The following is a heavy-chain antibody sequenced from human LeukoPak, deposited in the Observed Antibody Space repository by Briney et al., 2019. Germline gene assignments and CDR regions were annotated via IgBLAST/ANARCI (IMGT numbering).Heavy chain of an antibody. CDR3: ARIPGIAVAGFDY. CDR2: IKQDGSEK. J-gene: IGHJ4*02. V-gene: IGHV3-7*01. CDR1: GFTFSSYW. Sequence: PGGSLRLSCAASGFTFSSYWMSWVRQAPGKGLEWVAHIKQDGSEKYYVDSVKGRFTISRDNAKNSLYLQMNSLRAEDTAVYDCARIPGIAVAGFDYWDQGTLVIVSA. D-gene: IGHD6-19*01.